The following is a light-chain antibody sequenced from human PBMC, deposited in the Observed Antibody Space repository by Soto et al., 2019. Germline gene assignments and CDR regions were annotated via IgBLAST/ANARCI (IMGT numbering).Light chain of an antibody. CDR3: QQSYSTPQIT. Sequence: DIQMTQSPSSLSASVGDRVTITCRASQSISSYLNWYQQKPGKAPKLLIYAASSLQSGVPSRFSGSGSGTDFTLTISSLLPEDFATYYCQQSYSTPQITFGQGTRLEIK. CDR2: AAS. V-gene: IGKV1-39*01. CDR1: QSISSY. J-gene: IGKJ5*01.